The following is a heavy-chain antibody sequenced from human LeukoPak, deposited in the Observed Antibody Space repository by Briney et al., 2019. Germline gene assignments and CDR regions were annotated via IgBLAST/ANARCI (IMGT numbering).Heavy chain of an antibody. CDR1: GGSVSPHY. Sequence: SETLSLTCTVSGGSVSPHYWSWIRQPPGKGLEWIGEIHYTGATKYNPSFRSRVTISVDTSKDQLFLELRSVTAADTAVYYCARDGYCSGGSCYLNYWGQGTLVTVSS. V-gene: IGHV4-59*02. J-gene: IGHJ4*02. CDR3: ARDGYCSGGSCYLNY. D-gene: IGHD2-15*01. CDR2: IHYTGAT.